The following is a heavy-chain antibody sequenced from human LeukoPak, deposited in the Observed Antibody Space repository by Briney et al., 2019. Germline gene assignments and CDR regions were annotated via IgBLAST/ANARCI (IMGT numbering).Heavy chain of an antibody. J-gene: IGHJ4*02. CDR3: VQGRRDS. V-gene: IGHV3-7*01. Sequence: GGSLRLSCTGSGFTFSNYWMSWVRQAPGKGLEWVANIKHDGSEKYYVDSVKGRFTISRDNAKNSLYLQMNSLRVEDTSVYYCVQGRRDSWGQGTLVIVSS. CDR2: IKHDGSEK. CDR1: GFTFSNYW. D-gene: IGHD1-26*01.